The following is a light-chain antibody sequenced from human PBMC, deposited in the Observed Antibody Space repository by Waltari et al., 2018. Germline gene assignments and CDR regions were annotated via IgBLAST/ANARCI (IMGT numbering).Light chain of an antibody. Sequence: QSALTQPASVSGSPGQSIAISCAGTSSDVGAYNFVSWYHQHPGKAPKLRIYDVNERPSGVSDRFSGSKSGNTASLTISGLQAEDETDYYCSSFTTSGTYVFGTGTKVTVL. CDR3: SSFTTSGTYV. V-gene: IGLV2-14*03. J-gene: IGLJ1*01. CDR1: SSDVGAYNF. CDR2: DVN.